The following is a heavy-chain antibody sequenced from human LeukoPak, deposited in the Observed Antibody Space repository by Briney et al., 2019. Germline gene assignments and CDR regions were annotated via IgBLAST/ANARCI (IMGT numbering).Heavy chain of an antibody. V-gene: IGHV3-30*02. J-gene: IGHJ4*02. CDR2: IRYDGSNK. Sequence: GGSLRLSCAASGFTFSSYGMHWVRQAPGKGLEWVAFIRYDGSNKHYADSVKGRFTISRDNSKNTLYLQMNSLRAEDTAVYYCAKPQGMATTFWGQGTLVTVSS. D-gene: IGHD5-24*01. CDR1: GFTFSSYG. CDR3: AKPQGMATTF.